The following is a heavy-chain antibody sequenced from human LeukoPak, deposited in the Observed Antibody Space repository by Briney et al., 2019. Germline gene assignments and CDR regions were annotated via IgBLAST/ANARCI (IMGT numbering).Heavy chain of an antibody. Sequence: PSETLSLTCTVSGGSISSYCWSRIRQPPGKGLEWIGYIYYSGSTNYNPSLKSRVTISVDTSKNQFSLKLSSVTAADTAVYYCARDYGGGYCSSTSCQSRFDPWGQGTLVTVSS. CDR2: IYYSGST. J-gene: IGHJ5*02. CDR1: GGSISSYC. D-gene: IGHD2-2*01. V-gene: IGHV4-59*01. CDR3: ARDYGGGYCSSTSCQSRFDP.